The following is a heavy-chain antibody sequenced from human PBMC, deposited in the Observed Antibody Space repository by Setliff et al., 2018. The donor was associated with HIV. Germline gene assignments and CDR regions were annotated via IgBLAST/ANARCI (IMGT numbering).Heavy chain of an antibody. J-gene: IGHJ3*02. CDR2: MYISGST. CDR1: GGSISSYY. Sequence: KASETLSLTCTVSGGSISSYYWSWIRQPPGKGLEWIGHMYISGSTTYNPSLKSRVTLSVDTPRNQFSLNLSSVTAADTAVYYCARAINKAFDIWGQGTMVTVS. CDR3: ARAINKAFDI. V-gene: IGHV4-4*08.